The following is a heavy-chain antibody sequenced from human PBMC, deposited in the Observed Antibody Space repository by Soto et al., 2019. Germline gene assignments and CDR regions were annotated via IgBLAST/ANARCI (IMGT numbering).Heavy chain of an antibody. CDR1: GFTFSSYS. D-gene: IGHD6-13*01. CDR2: ISSSSSYI. Sequence: PWGSLRLSCAASGFTFSSYSMNWVRQAPGKGLEWVSSISSSSSYIYYADSVKGRFTISRDNAKNSLYLQMNSLRAEDTAVYYCARDPYSSSATSAEYFQHWGQGTLVTVSS. V-gene: IGHV3-21*01. CDR3: ARDPYSSSATSAEYFQH. J-gene: IGHJ1*01.